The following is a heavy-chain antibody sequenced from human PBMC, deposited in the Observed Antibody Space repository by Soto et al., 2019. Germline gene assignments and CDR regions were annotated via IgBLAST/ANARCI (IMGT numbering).Heavy chain of an antibody. CDR1: GGTFTSYT. J-gene: IGHJ4*02. D-gene: IGHD3-10*01. V-gene: IGHV1-69*02. CDR3: ARSYGSGSRPFDY. Sequence: QVHLLQSGAEMKKPGSSVKVSYTAFGGTFTSYTFNWVRQAPGQRLEWMGRIIPILGMSSSAHNFQGRLTMIADKSTNTSYMVLSSLTSDDTAIYYCARSYGSGSRPFDYWGQGTLVTVSS. CDR2: IIPILGMS.